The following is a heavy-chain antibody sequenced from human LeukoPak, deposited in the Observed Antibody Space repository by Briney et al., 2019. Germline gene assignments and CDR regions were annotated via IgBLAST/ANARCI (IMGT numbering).Heavy chain of an antibody. CDR2: IRYDGSNK. Sequence: PERSLRLSCAASGFTFSSYGMHWVRQAPGKGLEWVAFIRYDGSNKYYADSVKGRFTISRDNSKNTLYLQMNSLRAEDTAVYYCAKIEYSSSEGYYFDYWGQGTLVTVSS. CDR1: GFTFSSYG. V-gene: IGHV3-30*02. CDR3: AKIEYSSSEGYYFDY. J-gene: IGHJ4*02. D-gene: IGHD6-6*01.